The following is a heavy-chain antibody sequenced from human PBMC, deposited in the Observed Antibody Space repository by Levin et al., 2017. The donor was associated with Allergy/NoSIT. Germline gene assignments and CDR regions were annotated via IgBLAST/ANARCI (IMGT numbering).Heavy chain of an antibody. D-gene: IGHD6-13*01. Sequence: PGESLKISCAASGFTFSNYAMTWVRQAPGKGLEWVSGIGGSGGRTFYADSVKGRFTISRDNSKNTLYLQMNSLRAEDTAVYFCASEIGVYSSRWYSDSGNRDYWGQGTLVTVSS. CDR3: ASEIGVYSSRWYSDSGNRDY. V-gene: IGHV3-23*01. J-gene: IGHJ4*02. CDR2: IGGSGGRT. CDR1: GFTFSNYA.